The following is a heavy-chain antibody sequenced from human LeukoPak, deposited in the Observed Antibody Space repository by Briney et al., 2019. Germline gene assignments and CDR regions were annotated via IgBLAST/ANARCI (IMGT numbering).Heavy chain of an antibody. D-gene: IGHD3-10*01. Sequence: SETLSLTCAVYGGSFSAFHWNWIRQSPAKGLEWLGEMKQSGTPRYNPSLQSRVTMSVDKSKNQFSLNVRSVTAADTAVYYCASRPFLYGFRTYFDNWAQGTLVTVSS. J-gene: IGHJ4*02. V-gene: IGHV4-34*01. CDR3: ASRPFLYGFRTYFDN. CDR1: GGSFSAFH. CDR2: MKQSGTP.